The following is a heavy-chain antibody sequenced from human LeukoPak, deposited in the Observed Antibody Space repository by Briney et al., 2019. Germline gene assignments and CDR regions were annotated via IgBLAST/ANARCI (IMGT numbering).Heavy chain of an antibody. J-gene: IGHJ6*03. Sequence: PSETLSLTCTVSGGSISSGSYYWSWIRQPAGKGLEWIGRIYTSGSTSYNPSLKSRVTISVDTSKNQFSLKLGSVTAADTAVYYCARDQEAYCSSTSCYEYYYYMDVWGKGTTVTISS. CDR3: ARDQEAYCSSTSCYEYYYYMDV. CDR1: GGSISSGSYY. CDR2: IYTSGST. V-gene: IGHV4-61*02. D-gene: IGHD2-2*01.